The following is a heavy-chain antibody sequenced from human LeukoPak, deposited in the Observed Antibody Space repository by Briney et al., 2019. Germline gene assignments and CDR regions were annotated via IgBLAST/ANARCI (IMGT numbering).Heavy chain of an antibody. Sequence: SETLSLTCTVSGGSISSSSYYWGWIRQPPGKGLEWIVSIYYSGSPYYNPSLNSRVTISVETPKNQVSLQLSSVTAADTAVYYCARPVVLRYFDRYYFDYWGQGTLVTVSS. J-gene: IGHJ4*02. CDR2: IYYSGSP. CDR1: GGSISSSSYY. V-gene: IGHV4-39*01. D-gene: IGHD3-9*01. CDR3: ARPVVLRYFDRYYFDY.